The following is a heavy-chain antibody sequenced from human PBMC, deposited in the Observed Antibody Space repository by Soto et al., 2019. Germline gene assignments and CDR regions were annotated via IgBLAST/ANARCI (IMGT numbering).Heavy chain of an antibody. CDR2: IYYSGST. Sequence: SETLSLTCTVSGGSISSSSYYWGWIRQPPGKGLEWIGSIYYSGSTYYNLSLKSRVTISVDTSKNQFSLKLSSVTAADTAVYYCARLTLNIAARLYYGMDDWGQGTTVTVSS. CDR3: ARLTLNIAARLYYGMDD. V-gene: IGHV4-39*01. CDR1: GGSISSSSYY. J-gene: IGHJ6*02. D-gene: IGHD6-6*01.